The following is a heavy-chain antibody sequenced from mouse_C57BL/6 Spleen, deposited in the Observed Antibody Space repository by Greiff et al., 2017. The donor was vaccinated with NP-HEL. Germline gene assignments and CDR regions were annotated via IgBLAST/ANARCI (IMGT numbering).Heavy chain of an antibody. D-gene: IGHD1-1*01. V-gene: IGHV1-82*01. CDR3: APLTTVAPWYFDV. Sequence: QVQLQQSGPELVKPGASVKISCKASGYAFSSSWMNWVKQRPGKGLEWIGRIYPGDGDTNYNGKFKGKATLTADKSSSTAYMQLSSLTSEDSAVYFCAPLTTVAPWYFDVWGTGTTGTVSS. CDR2: IYPGDGDT. CDR1: GYAFSSSW. J-gene: IGHJ1*03.